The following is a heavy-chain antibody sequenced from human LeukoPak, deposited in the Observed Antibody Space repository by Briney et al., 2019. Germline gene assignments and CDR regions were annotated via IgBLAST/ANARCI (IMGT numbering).Heavy chain of an antibody. J-gene: IGHJ4*02. V-gene: IGHV4-39*01. CDR3: ARYVVYGSGKYYFDY. CDR1: GGSVSSTTYY. D-gene: IGHD3-10*01. Sequence: SETLSLTCTGSGGSVSSTTYYWSWIRQPPGKGLEWIAGINYSGSTYYNTSLKSRVTISVDTSENQFSLKLSSVTAADTAVYYCARYVVYGSGKYYFDYWGQGTLVTVSS. CDR2: INYSGST.